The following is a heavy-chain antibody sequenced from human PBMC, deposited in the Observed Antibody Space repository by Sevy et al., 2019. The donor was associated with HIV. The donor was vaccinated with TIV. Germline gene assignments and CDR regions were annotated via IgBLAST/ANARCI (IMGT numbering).Heavy chain of an antibody. CDR3: ARGGYYYDNAAYYALDS. CDR1: GFSFSWYW. D-gene: IGHD3-22*01. V-gene: IGHV3-7*01. CDR2: IKPDGSEK. Sequence: GGSLRLSCAASGFSFSWYWMSWVRQTPEKGLEWVANIKPDGSEKNYVDSVKGRFTVSRDSAKNSLYLQMNSRRVEDTAVYYCARGGYYYDNAAYYALDSWGQGTLVTVSS. J-gene: IGHJ4*02.